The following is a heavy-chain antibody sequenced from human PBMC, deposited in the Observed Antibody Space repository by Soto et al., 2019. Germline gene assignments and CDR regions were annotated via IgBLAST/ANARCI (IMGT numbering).Heavy chain of an antibody. CDR3: ARSDMATIVYFDY. D-gene: IGHD2-15*01. V-gene: IGHV1-69*01. Sequence: QVQLVQSGAEVKTPGSSVKVSCKASGGTFRSSAISWVRQAPGQGLEWMGGITPVFATPNYAQRFQGRVTITADESTSTAYMELSSLRSEDTAVYYCARSDMATIVYFDYWGQGTLVTVSS. J-gene: IGHJ4*02. CDR2: ITPVFATP. CDR1: GGTFRSSA.